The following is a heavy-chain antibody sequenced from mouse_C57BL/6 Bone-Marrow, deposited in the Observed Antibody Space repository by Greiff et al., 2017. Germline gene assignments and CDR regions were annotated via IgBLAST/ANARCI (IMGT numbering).Heavy chain of an antibody. CDR1: GYTFTSYW. Sequence: VQLQQSGAELAKPGASVKLSCKASGYTFTSYWMHWVKQRPGQGLEWIGYINPSSGYTKYNQKFKDKATLTADTSSSTAYMQLSSLTYEDSAVYYCARGKIYYYGSSYVSWYFDVWGTGTTVTVSS. CDR2: INPSSGYT. D-gene: IGHD1-1*01. J-gene: IGHJ1*03. CDR3: ARGKIYYYGSSYVSWYFDV. V-gene: IGHV1-7*01.